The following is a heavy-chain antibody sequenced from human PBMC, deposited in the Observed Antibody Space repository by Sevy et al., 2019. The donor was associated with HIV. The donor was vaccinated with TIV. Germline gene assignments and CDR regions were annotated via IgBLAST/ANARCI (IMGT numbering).Heavy chain of an antibody. CDR2: IKSKTDGGTT. V-gene: IGHV3-15*01. J-gene: IGHJ4*02. Sequence: GGSLRLSCVVSGFTFSNAWVYWVRQAPGKGLEWVGRIKSKTDGGTTDYIAPVRSRFVISRDDSRDTVYLQMNSLKTEDTAVYYCNTDLAYGDYWKGYWGQGTLVTVSS. D-gene: IGHD4-17*01. CDR3: NTDLAYGDYWKGY. CDR1: GFTFSNAW.